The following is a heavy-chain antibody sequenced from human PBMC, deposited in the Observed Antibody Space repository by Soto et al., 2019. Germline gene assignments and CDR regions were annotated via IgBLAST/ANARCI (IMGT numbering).Heavy chain of an antibody. CDR2: ISYDENSK. CDR3: AKEGVGTTVGTSHGIGDF. CDR1: GFTFSSFG. V-gene: IGHV3-30*18. D-gene: IGHD4-17*01. Sequence: QVHLVESGGGVVQPGRSLRLSCAASGFTFSSFGMHWVRQAPGKGLEWVAVISYDENSKYYAESVTGRFTISRDNSKNTLYLEMNSLRAEDTALYYCAKEGVGTTVGTSHGIGDFWGQGTLVTVSS. J-gene: IGHJ4*02.